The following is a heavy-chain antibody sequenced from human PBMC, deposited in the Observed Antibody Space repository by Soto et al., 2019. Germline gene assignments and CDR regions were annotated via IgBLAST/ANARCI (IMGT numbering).Heavy chain of an antibody. V-gene: IGHV4-39*01. CDR3: ARVWDGDYSYYYYYMDV. CDR1: GGSISSSSYY. J-gene: IGHJ6*03. CDR2: IYYSGST. Sequence: QLQLQESGPGLVKPSETLSLTCTVSGGSISSSSYYWGWIRQPPGKGLEWIGSIYYSGSTYYNPSLKSRVTISVDTSKNQFSLKLGSVTAADTAVYYCARVWDGDYSYYYYYMDVWGKGTTVTVSS. D-gene: IGHD4-17*01.